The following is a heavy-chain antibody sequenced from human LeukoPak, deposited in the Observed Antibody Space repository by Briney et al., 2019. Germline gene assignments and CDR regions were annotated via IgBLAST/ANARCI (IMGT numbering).Heavy chain of an antibody. CDR1: GYSNNSGYY. CDR3: ARSPWIQLWLGAFDI. V-gene: IGHV4-38-2*01. D-gene: IGHD5-18*01. Sequence: WQTLSLTCAVSGYSNNSGYYWGWIRQPPGKWLEWNGRTYHSGSTYYNPSLKSRVTISVDTSKNQFSLKLSSVTAADTAVYYCARSPWIQLWLGAFDIWGQGTMVTVSS. J-gene: IGHJ3*02. CDR2: TYHSGST.